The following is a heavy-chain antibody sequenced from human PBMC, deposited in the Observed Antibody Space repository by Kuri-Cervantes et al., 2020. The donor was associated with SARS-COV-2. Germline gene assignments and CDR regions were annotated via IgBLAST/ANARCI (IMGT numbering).Heavy chain of an antibody. CDR2: IKEDGSEI. V-gene: IGHV3-7*03. CDR1: GFTFSTYW. D-gene: IGHD2-21*02. CDR3: ASLVCGGDCYPPP. J-gene: IGHJ5*02. Sequence: GESLKISCAASGFTFSTYWMTWVRQAPGKGLEWVANIKEDGSEIYYVDFVKGRFTLSRDNAKNMLFLQMNSLRAEDTAVYYCASLVCGGDCYPPPWGQGTLVTVSS.